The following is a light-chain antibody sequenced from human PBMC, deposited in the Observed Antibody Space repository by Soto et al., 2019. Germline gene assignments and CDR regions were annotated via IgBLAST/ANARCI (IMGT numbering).Light chain of an antibody. J-gene: IGKJ1*01. CDR3: QQYNSYSWT. CDR1: QCISSW. CDR2: DAS. V-gene: IGKV1-5*01. Sequence: DIQMTQSPSTLSASVGARVTITCRASQCISSWLAWYQQKPGKAPKLLIYDASSFESGGPSRVRGSGSGTEFTLTLSILQPDDFATYSCQQYNSYSWTFGQGTKVEIK.